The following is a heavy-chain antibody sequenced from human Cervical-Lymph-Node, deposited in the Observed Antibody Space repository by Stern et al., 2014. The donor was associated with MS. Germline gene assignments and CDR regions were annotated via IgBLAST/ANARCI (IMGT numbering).Heavy chain of an antibody. CDR2: NYWDDDK. CDR1: GISLSTSGVG. Sequence: QVTLKESGPTLVQPTQTLTLTCTFSGISLSTSGVGVHWIRQPPGKALEWLALNYWDDDKRYNPSLRRRLTITKDTSKNQVVLTMTNMDPVDTATYYCAHSSAGAEGNYAFDIWGQGTMVTVSS. V-gene: IGHV2-5*02. CDR3: AHSSAGAEGNYAFDI. J-gene: IGHJ3*02. D-gene: IGHD1-26*01.